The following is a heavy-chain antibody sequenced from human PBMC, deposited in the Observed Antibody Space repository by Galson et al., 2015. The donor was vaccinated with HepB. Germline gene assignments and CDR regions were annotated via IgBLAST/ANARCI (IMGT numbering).Heavy chain of an antibody. V-gene: IGHV3-23*01. D-gene: IGHD3-16*01. CDR3: ARAVGCYYYGMDV. CDR1: GVTFSSYA. CDR2: ISGGGGST. Sequence: FLRLPCAASGVTFSSYAMSWVPQARGKGLEWVSAISGGGGSTYYADSVKGRFPTSRDNSKNTLYLQMNSLRAEDTAVYYCARAVGCYYYGMDVWGQGTTFTVSS. J-gene: IGHJ6*02.